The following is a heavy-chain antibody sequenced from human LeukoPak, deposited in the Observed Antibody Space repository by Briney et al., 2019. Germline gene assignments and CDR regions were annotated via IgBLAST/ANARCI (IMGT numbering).Heavy chain of an antibody. Sequence: GGSLRLSCAASGFTFSSYAMNWVRQVPGKGLEWVSAISGSGGTTYYADSVKGRFTIFRDNSKNTLYLQMNSLRAEDTAVYYCAKDRYRVGAKPNWFDPWGQGTLVIVSS. V-gene: IGHV3-23*01. CDR3: AKDRYRVGAKPNWFDP. CDR2: ISGSGGTT. CDR1: GFTFSSYA. J-gene: IGHJ5*02. D-gene: IGHD1-26*01.